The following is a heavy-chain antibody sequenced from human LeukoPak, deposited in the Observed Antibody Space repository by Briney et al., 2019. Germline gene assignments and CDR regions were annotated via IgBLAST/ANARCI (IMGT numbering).Heavy chain of an antibody. CDR3: ARDSGPPVGYGDNCRN. D-gene: IGHD4-17*01. J-gene: IGHJ4*02. CDR2: IIPIFGTA. Sequence: SVKVSCKASGGTFSSYAISWVRQAPGQGLEWMGGIIPIFGTANYAQKFQGRVTITADESTSTAYMELSSLRSEDTAVYYCARDSGPPVGYGDNCRNWGQGTLVTVSS. V-gene: IGHV1-69*13. CDR1: GGTFSSYA.